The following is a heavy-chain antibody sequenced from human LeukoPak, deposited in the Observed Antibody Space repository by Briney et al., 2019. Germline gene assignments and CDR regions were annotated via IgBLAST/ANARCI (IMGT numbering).Heavy chain of an antibody. Sequence: GGSLRLSCAASGFTFSSYGMHWVRQAPGKGLEWVAVISYDGSNKYYADSVKGRFTISRDNSKNTLYLQMNSLRAEDTAVYYCAKVLNSEVAAFDIWGQGTMVTVSS. D-gene: IGHD2-15*01. V-gene: IGHV3-30*18. CDR1: GFTFSSYG. CDR3: AKVLNSEVAAFDI. J-gene: IGHJ3*02. CDR2: ISYDGSNK.